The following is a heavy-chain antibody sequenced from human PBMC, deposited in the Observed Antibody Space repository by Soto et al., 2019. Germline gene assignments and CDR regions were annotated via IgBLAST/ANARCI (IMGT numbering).Heavy chain of an antibody. CDR2: MYYSGST. CDR3: ARGEGYALDV. CDR1: GGSISSDDYY. D-gene: IGHD1-26*01. Sequence: SETLSLTFTVSGGSISSDDYYWSWIRQPPGKGLEWIAYMYYSGSTYYDPSLKSRVAISVDTSKNQFSLKLSSVTAADTAVYYCARGEGYALDVWGQGTTVTVSS. J-gene: IGHJ6*02. V-gene: IGHV4-30-4*01.